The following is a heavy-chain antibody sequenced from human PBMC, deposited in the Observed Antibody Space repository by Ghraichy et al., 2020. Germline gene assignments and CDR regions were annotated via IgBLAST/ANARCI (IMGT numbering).Heavy chain of an antibody. V-gene: IGHV1-69*13. CDR2: IIPIFSTP. CDR3: ARAPGGSYYGIWFDP. CDR1: GGTFGSYA. J-gene: IGHJ5*02. Sequence: SVKVSCKASGGTFGSYAIAWVRQAPGQGLEWMGVIIPIFSTPNYAHKFQGRVTITADESTRTVYMELSSLTSEDTAMYYCARAPGGSYYGIWFDPWGQGTLVTVSS. D-gene: IGHD3-10*01.